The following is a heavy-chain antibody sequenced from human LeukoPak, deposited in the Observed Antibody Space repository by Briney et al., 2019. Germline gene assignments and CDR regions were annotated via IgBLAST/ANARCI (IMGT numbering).Heavy chain of an antibody. Sequence: GGSLRLSCAASGFTFSSYALSWFRQAPGKGLEWVSVISASGGTTYYADSVKGRFTISRDTSKDTVYLQMHSLRAEDTAVYYCAKGDVLPSYPTFDYWGQGTLVTVSS. CDR3: AKGDVLPSYPTFDY. CDR1: GFTFSSYA. J-gene: IGHJ4*02. D-gene: IGHD3-9*01. V-gene: IGHV3-23*01. CDR2: ISASGGTT.